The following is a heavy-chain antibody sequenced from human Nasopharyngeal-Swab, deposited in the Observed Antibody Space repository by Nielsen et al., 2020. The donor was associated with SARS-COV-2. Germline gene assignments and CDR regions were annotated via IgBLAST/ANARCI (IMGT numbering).Heavy chain of an antibody. Sequence: ASVKVSCKASGYTFTSYDINWVRQATGQGLEWMGWMNPNSGNTGYAQKFQGRVTMTRNTSISTAYMELSSLRSEDTAVYYCARGRVSRDGYNGAYWGQGTLVTVSS. CDR3: ARGRVSRDGYNGAY. V-gene: IGHV1-8*01. CDR1: GYTFTSYD. D-gene: IGHD5-24*01. J-gene: IGHJ4*02. CDR2: MNPNSGNT.